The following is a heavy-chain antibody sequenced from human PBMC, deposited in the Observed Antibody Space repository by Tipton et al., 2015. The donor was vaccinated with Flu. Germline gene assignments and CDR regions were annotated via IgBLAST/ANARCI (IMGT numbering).Heavy chain of an antibody. J-gene: IGHJ6*02. CDR2: IYTSGST. V-gene: IGHV4-4*07. CDR3: ARGGAADGFYYYYGLDV. D-gene: IGHD6-13*01. CDR1: GGSISSYY. Sequence: LRLSCTVSGGSISSYYWSWNRQPAGKGLEWIGRIYTSGSTNYNPSLQSRVTMSVDTSKNQFSLKLSSVTAADTAVYYCARGGAADGFYYYYGLDVWGQGTTVTVSS.